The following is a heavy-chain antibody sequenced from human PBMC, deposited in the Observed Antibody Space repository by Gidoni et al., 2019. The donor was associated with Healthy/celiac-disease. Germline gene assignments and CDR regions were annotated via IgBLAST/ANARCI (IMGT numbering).Heavy chain of an antibody. J-gene: IGHJ3*02. CDR2: IYYSGST. Sequence: QVQLQESGPGLVKPSETLSLTCTVSGGSISSYYWSWIRQPPGKGLEWIGYIYYSGSTNYNPSLKSRVTISVDTSKNQFSLKLSSVTAADTAVYYCARSPEQWEDAFDIWGQGTMVTVSS. V-gene: IGHV4-59*01. CDR1: GGSISSYY. D-gene: IGHD1-26*01. CDR3: ARSPEQWEDAFDI.